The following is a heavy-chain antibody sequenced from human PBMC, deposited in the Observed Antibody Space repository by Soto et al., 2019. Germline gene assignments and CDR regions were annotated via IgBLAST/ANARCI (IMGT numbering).Heavy chain of an antibody. CDR1: GGTFSSYT. CDR3: ARAPIFAGDAFDI. V-gene: IGHV1-69*02. D-gene: IGHD3-3*02. Sequence: SVKVSCKASGGTFSSYTISWVRQAPGQGLEWMGRIIPILGIANYAQKFQGRVTITADKSTSTAYMELSSLRSEDMAVYYCARAPIFAGDAFDIWGQGTMVTVSS. CDR2: IIPILGIA. J-gene: IGHJ3*02.